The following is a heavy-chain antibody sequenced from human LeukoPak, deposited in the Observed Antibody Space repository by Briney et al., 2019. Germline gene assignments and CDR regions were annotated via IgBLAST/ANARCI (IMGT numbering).Heavy chain of an antibody. Sequence: PGASLRLSCTASGFSFSDHYMTWMRHAPGKGLEWISYITSSGRSTDYADSVKGRFIISRDNAMNSMFLQMSSLRVDDTAVYYCTRDPDYGDPDWGQGTLVTVSS. CDR1: GFSFSDHY. V-gene: IGHV3-11*01. J-gene: IGHJ4*02. D-gene: IGHD2-21*01. CDR3: TRDPDYGDPD. CDR2: ITSSGRST.